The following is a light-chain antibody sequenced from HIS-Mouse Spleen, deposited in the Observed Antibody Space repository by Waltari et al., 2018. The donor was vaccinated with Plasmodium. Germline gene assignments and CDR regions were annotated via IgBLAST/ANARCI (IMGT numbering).Light chain of an antibody. CDR3: SSYAGSNNYV. CDR2: EVS. CDR1: SRYVGGYNY. J-gene: IGLJ1*01. V-gene: IGLV2-8*01. Sequence: QSALTQPSSASGSPGQSVTIPCTGTSRYVGGYNYVSLYQQHPGKAPKLMIYEVSKRPSGVPDRFSGSKSGNTASLTVSGLQAEDEADYYCSSYAGSNNYVFGTGTKVTVL.